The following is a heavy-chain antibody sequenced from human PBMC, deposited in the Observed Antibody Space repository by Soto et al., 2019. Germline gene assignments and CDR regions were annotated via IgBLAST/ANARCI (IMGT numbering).Heavy chain of an antibody. CDR1: GLEFNAYA. CDR3: ARHFYPSGGDHGLDV. Sequence: PGGLLRLSFLVSGLEFNAYALHWVRQSPGKGLEWVALIWYDGSNKEYGDSVKGRFTVSRDKSRNTVYLQMNGVRAEDTAVYFCARHFYPSGGDHGLDVGGQGPTVTVSS. CDR2: IWYDGSNK. J-gene: IGHJ6*02. D-gene: IGHD6-19*01. V-gene: IGHV3-33*01.